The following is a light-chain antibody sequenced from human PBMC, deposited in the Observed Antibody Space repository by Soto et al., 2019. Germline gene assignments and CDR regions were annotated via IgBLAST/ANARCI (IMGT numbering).Light chain of an antibody. CDR1: QDISRY. V-gene: IGKV1-9*01. Sequence: QLTQSPSSLSASVGDRVTITYRASQDISRYLASYQQKAGKAPKLLIYGTSTLQSGVPSRFSAFGSGTEFTLTISSLQPEDFATYHCQQLQRTPFTFGPGTTVDV. CDR3: QQLQRTPFT. CDR2: GTS. J-gene: IGKJ3*01.